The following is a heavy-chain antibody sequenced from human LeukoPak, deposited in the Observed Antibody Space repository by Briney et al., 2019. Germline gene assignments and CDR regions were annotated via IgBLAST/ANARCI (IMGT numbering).Heavy chain of an antibody. Sequence: TSSETLSLTCTVSGGSISTYYWTWIRQPPGKGLEWIGFIYYSGITNYNPALKSRVTISLDTSKNQFSLKLNSVTAADTAIYYCARRVTGRGTYYFDYWGQGTLVTVSS. D-gene: IGHD3-16*01. V-gene: IGHV4-59*08. CDR2: IYYSGIT. J-gene: IGHJ4*02. CDR1: GGSISTYY. CDR3: ARRVTGRGTYYFDY.